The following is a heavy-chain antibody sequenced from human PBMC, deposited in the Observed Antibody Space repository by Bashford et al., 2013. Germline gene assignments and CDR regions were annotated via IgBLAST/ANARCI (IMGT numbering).Heavy chain of an antibody. CDR2: IYHSGST. Sequence: SETLSLTCAVSGGSISSSNWWSWVRQPPGKGLEWIGEIYHSGSTNYNPSLKSRVTISVDKSKNQFSLKLSSVTAADTAVYYCAKEYYGYASMIHTSWGQGTLVTVSS. CDR3: AKEYYGYASMIHTS. CDR1: GGSISSSNW. V-gene: IGHV4-4*02. J-gene: IGHJ5*02. D-gene: IGHD3-10*01.